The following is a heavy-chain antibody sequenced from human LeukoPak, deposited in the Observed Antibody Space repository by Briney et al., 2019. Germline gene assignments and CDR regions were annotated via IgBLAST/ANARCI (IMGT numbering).Heavy chain of an antibody. CDR3: ARDEVVTSSDAFDI. V-gene: IGHV4-30-4*01. CDR2: IYYSGST. CDR1: GGSISSGDYY. J-gene: IGHJ3*02. Sequence: SETLSLTCTVSGGSISSGDYYWSWIRQPPGKGLEWIGYIYYSGSTYYNPSLKSRVTISVDTSKNQFSLKLSSVTAADTAVYYCARDEVVTSSDAFDIWGQGTMVTVSS. D-gene: IGHD3-22*01.